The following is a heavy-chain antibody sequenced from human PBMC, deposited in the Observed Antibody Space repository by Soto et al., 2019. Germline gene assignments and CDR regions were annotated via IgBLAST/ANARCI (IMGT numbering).Heavy chain of an antibody. D-gene: IGHD2-15*01. Sequence: QVQLQESGPGLVKPSQTLSLTGTVSGGSISSGDYYWSWIRQPPGKGLEWIGYIYYSGRTYYNPSLKTRVTISVATSKNQFSLKLSSVTAADTAVYYCARVEAFRYCSGGSCYSHYYFAYWGQGTLVTVSS. CDR2: IYYSGRT. J-gene: IGHJ4*02. CDR3: ARVEAFRYCSGGSCYSHYYFAY. V-gene: IGHV4-30-4*01. CDR1: GGSISSGDYY.